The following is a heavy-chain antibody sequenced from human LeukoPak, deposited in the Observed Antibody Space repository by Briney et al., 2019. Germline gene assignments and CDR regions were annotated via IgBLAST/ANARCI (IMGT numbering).Heavy chain of an antibody. Sequence: ASVKVSCKTSGYTFTGYYMHWVRQAAGQGLEWMGWIDPNSGGTKYAQKFQGRVTMTRDTSISTAHMELSRLPSDDTAVYYCARDGVVRGVIIYWGQGTLVTVSS. J-gene: IGHJ4*02. CDR2: IDPNSGGT. V-gene: IGHV1-2*02. D-gene: IGHD3-10*01. CDR3: ARDGVVRGVIIY. CDR1: GYTFTGYY.